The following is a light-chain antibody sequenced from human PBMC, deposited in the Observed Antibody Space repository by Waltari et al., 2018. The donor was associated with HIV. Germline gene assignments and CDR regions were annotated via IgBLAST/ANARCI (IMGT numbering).Light chain of an antibody. J-gene: IGLJ2*01. V-gene: IGLV3-10*01. CDR3: YSTDISGYSRV. Sequence: SYELTQPPSVSASPGQTARITCSGDALPKKFAYWYQQKAGQAPALVIYEDKKRPSGIPERFSGSRSGTLATLSIRGAQVEDEADYYCYSTDISGYSRVFGGGTKVTVL. CDR1: ALPKKF. CDR2: EDK.